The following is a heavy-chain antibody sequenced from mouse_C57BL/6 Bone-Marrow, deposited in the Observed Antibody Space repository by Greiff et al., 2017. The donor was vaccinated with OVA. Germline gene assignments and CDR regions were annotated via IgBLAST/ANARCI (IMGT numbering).Heavy chain of an antibody. CDR3: ARSPNWDGYAMDY. V-gene: IGHV1-55*01. CDR1: GYTFTSYW. Sequence: QVQLQQPGAELVKPGASVKMSCKASGYTFTSYWITWVKQRPGQGLEWIGDIYPGSGSTNYNEKFKSKATLTVDTSSGTAYMQLSSLTSEDSAVYYCARSPNWDGYAMDYWGQGTSVTVSS. J-gene: IGHJ4*01. CDR2: IYPGSGST. D-gene: IGHD4-1*01.